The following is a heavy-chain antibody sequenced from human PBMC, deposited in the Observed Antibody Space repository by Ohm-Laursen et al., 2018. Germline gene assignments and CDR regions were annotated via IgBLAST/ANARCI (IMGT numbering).Heavy chain of an antibody. D-gene: IGHD2-2*01. Sequence: GSSVKVSCNASGYTFTSYDINWVRRATGQGLEWMGWMNPNSGNTGYAQKFQGRVTMTRNTSISTAYMELSSLRAEDTAVYYCARVPVVVPAASMAAAGYFDYWGQGTLVTVSS. J-gene: IGHJ4*02. CDR1: GYTFTSYD. CDR3: ARVPVVVPAASMAAAGYFDY. V-gene: IGHV1-8*01. CDR2: MNPNSGNT.